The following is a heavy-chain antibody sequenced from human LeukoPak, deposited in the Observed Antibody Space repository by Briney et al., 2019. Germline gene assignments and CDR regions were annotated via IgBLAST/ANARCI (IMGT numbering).Heavy chain of an antibody. Sequence: SSETLSLTCAVSGYSISSGYYWGWIRQPPGKGLEWIGSIYHSGSTYFNPSLKSRVTISVDTSKNQFSLTLSSVTAADTAVYFCARVSASGTALDTFHIWGKGTMVTVSS. CDR3: ARVSASGTALDTFHI. D-gene: IGHD6-13*01. CDR2: IYHSGST. V-gene: IGHV4-38-2*01. J-gene: IGHJ3*02. CDR1: GYSISSGYY.